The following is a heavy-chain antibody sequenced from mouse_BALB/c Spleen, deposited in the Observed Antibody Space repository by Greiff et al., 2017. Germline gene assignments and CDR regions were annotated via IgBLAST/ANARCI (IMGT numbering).Heavy chain of an antibody. Sequence: QVQLQQPGAELVKPGASVKLSCKASGYTFTSYWMHWVKLRPGHGLEWIGEILPGSGSTNYNQKFKGKATLTVDKSSSTAYMQLSSLTSEDSAVYYCARDYGSRPPDYWGQGTTLTVSS. V-gene: IGHV1-55*01. J-gene: IGHJ2*01. CDR1: GYTFTSYW. D-gene: IGHD1-1*01. CDR2: ILPGSGST. CDR3: ARDYGSRPPDY.